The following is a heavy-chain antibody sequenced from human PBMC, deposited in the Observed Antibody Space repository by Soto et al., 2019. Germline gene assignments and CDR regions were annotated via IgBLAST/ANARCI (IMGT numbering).Heavy chain of an antibody. V-gene: IGHV3-30*18. CDR3: AKGVFYDGGNSFDY. D-gene: IGHD2-21*01. CDR2: ISYDGDNK. Sequence: GGSLRLSCAASGFTFITYGMHWVRQAPGKGLEWVAVISYDGDNKYYADSVKGRFTISRDNSKNTLYLQMNSLRAEDTAVYYCAKGVFYDGGNSFDYWGQGSLVTVSS. CDR1: GFTFITYG. J-gene: IGHJ4*02.